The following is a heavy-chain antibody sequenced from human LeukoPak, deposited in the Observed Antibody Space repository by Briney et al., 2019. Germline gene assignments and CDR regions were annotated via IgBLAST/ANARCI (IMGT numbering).Heavy chain of an antibody. CDR2: ISSSSSYI. J-gene: IGHJ4*02. CDR1: GFTFSSYS. V-gene: IGHV3-21*04. D-gene: IGHD3-10*01. Sequence: GGSLRLSCAASGFTFSSYSMNWVRQAPGKGLEWVSSISSSSSYIYYADSVKGRFTISRDNAKNSLYLQMNSLRAVDTAVYYCARKENVYYYFDYWGQGTLVTVSS. CDR3: ARKENVYYYFDY.